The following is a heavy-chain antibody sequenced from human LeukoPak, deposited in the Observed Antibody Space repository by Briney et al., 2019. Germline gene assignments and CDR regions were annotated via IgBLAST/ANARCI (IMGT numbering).Heavy chain of an antibody. Sequence: GGSLRLSCAASGITFGNNWMHWVRQGPGKGLVWISRINSDGGGAIYADSVKGRFTVSRDNAKNTLYLQMNSLRAEDTAVYYCAKDRLYGDYEDYYYYGMDVWGQGTTVTVSS. J-gene: IGHJ6*02. D-gene: IGHD4-17*01. CDR2: INSDGGGA. V-gene: IGHV3-74*01. CDR1: GITFGNNW. CDR3: AKDRLYGDYEDYYYYGMDV.